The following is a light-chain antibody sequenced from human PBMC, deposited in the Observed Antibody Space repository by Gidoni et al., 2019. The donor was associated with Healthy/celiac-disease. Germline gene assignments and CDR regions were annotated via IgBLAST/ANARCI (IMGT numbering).Light chain of an antibody. CDR2: EAS. Sequence: DLQMTQSSSTLSASVGDRVTITCRTSQSISSWLAWYQQKPGKGPKLLIDEASSLESGVPSRCSGGGSGTEFTLTISSLQPDDFATYYCQQYSSYPLTFGGGTKVEIK. J-gene: IGKJ4*01. CDR1: QSISSW. V-gene: IGKV1-5*03. CDR3: QQYSSYPLT.